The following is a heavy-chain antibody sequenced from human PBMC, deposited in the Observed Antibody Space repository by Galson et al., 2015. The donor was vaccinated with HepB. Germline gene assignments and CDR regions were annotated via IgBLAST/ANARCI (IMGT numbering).Heavy chain of an antibody. CDR2: ISSSSSYI. V-gene: IGHV3-21*01. CDR1: GFTFSSYS. Sequence: SLRLSCAASGFTFSSYSMNWVRQAPGKGLEWVSSISSSSSYIYYADSVKGRFTISRDNAKNSLYLQMNSLRAEDTAVYYCARDGPTYYYDSSGYYPYYYYGMDVWGQGTTVTVSS. CDR3: ARDGPTYYYDSSGYYPYYYYGMDV. D-gene: IGHD3-22*01. J-gene: IGHJ6*02.